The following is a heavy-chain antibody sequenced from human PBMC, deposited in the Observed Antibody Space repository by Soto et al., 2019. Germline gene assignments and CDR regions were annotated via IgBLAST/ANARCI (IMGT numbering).Heavy chain of an antibody. Sequence: SQTLSLTCAISGDSISSNSAAWNWIRQSPSRGLEWLGRTYYRSKWYNEYAVSVKSRITIKPDTSKNQFSLQLNSVIPEDTAVYYCAGMQDGALAYWGQGTLVTVSS. V-gene: IGHV6-1*01. CDR3: AGMQDGALAY. CDR1: GDSISSNSAA. J-gene: IGHJ4*02. CDR2: TYYRSKWYN. D-gene: IGHD1-26*01.